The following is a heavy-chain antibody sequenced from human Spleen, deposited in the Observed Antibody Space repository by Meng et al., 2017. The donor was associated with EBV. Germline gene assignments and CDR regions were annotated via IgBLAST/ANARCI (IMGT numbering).Heavy chain of an antibody. CDR1: GLSLSTSGVS. J-gene: IGHJ5*02. V-gene: IGHV2-5*02. CDR2: IYWDDDK. CDR3: AQRQNRWPGWFDP. Sequence: QITLKESGPALMKPRQTLTLTCTLSGLSLSTSGVSVAWIRQPPGKALEWLALIYWDDDKRYSPSLNSRLTITKDTSKNQVVLTMTNVDPVDTATYYCAQRQNRWPGWFDPWGQGILVTVSA. D-gene: IGHD5-24*01.